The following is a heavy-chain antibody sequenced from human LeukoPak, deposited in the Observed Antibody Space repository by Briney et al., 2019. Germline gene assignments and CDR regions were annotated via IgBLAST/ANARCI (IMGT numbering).Heavy chain of an antibody. D-gene: IGHD1-26*01. Sequence: SETLSLTCTVSGGSIGNFFWSWIRQSPGEGLEWIGFIYENGRTSYNPSLKSRVTISVDMSKNQFSLRLTSMTAADTAVYYCGREWEPGPWGPGILVTVTS. CDR1: GGSIGNFF. CDR2: IYENGRT. V-gene: IGHV4-59*01. CDR3: GREWEPGP. J-gene: IGHJ4*02.